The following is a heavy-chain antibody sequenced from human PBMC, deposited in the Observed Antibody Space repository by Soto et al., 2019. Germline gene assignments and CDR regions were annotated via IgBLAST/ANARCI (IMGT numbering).Heavy chain of an antibody. Sequence: SETLSLTCTVSGGSISSYYWSWIRQPPGKGLECIGYIYYSGSTNYNPSLRSRVTMSVDTSKNQFSLKLISVTAADTAVYYCARSVGDSSDLDWYGPSGQGTLVTVSS. CDR3: ARSVGDSSDLDWYGP. D-gene: IGHD3-22*01. J-gene: IGHJ5*02. V-gene: IGHV4-59*01. CDR2: IYYSGST. CDR1: GGSISSYY.